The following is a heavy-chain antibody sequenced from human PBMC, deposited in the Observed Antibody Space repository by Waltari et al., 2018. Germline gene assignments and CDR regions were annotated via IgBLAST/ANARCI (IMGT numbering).Heavy chain of an antibody. CDR3: AKDHGVEAPGMDV. Sequence: QVQLVESGGGVVQPGKPLRLSCAAPGFPFRGFGMHCVRKAPGKGLEWVAFIAYDGIKTDYIDTVKGRFTISRDNSKNTLYLQMSSLRAQDSAVYYCAKDHGVEAPGMDVWGRGTTVSVS. V-gene: IGHV3-30*18. J-gene: IGHJ6*02. CDR2: IAYDGIKT. CDR1: GFPFRGFG.